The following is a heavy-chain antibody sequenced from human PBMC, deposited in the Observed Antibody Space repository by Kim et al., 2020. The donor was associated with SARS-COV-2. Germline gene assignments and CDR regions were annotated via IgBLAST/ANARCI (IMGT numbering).Heavy chain of an antibody. Sequence: ASVKVSCKASGYTFTGYYMHWVRQAPGQGLEWMGWINPNSGGTNYAQKFQGRVTMTRDTSISTAYMELSRLRSDDTAVYYCARGEEAGITGIPCAFDIWGQGTMVTVSS. CDR3: ARGEEAGITGIPCAFDI. D-gene: IGHD1-20*01. CDR2: INPNSGGT. CDR1: GYTFTGYY. J-gene: IGHJ3*02. V-gene: IGHV1-2*02.